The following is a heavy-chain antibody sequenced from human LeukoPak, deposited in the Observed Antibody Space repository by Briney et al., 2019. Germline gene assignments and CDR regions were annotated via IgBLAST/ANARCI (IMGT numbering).Heavy chain of an antibody. Sequence: PGGSLRLSCEASGFTFSSYSMNWVRQAPGKGLEWISYISTSTTTIYYANSVKGRFTISRDNAKKSLYLQMNSLRVEDTAVYYCARDKLYYYDSSGDLDYWGQGTLVTVSS. CDR1: GFTFSSYS. D-gene: IGHD3-22*01. J-gene: IGHJ4*02. CDR3: ARDKLYYYDSSGDLDY. V-gene: IGHV3-48*01. CDR2: ISTSTTTI.